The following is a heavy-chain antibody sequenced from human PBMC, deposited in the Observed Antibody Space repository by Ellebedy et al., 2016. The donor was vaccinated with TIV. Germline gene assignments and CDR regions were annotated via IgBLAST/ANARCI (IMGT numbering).Heavy chain of an antibody. D-gene: IGHD6-13*01. CDR2: ISSSSSYI. CDR3: ARDYRIAAAGMNGDWFDP. Sequence: GESLKISCAASGFTFSSYSMNWVRQAPGKGLEWVSSISSSSSYIYYADSVKGRFTISRDNAKNSLYLQMNSLRAEDTAVYYCARDYRIAAAGMNGDWFDPWGQGTLVTVSS. J-gene: IGHJ5*02. CDR1: GFTFSSYS. V-gene: IGHV3-21*01.